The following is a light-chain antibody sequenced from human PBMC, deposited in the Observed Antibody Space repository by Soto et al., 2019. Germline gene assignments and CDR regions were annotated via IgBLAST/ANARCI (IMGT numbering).Light chain of an antibody. CDR1: QSVSSSY. CDR2: GAS. Sequence: EIVLTQSPGTLSLSPGERATLSCRASQSVSSSYLAWYQQKPGQAPRLLIYGASSRATGIPDRFSGSGSGTDFTLTISRLEPEYFAVYYCQQYGSSWGTFGQGTKVEIK. J-gene: IGKJ1*01. CDR3: QQYGSSWGT. V-gene: IGKV3-20*01.